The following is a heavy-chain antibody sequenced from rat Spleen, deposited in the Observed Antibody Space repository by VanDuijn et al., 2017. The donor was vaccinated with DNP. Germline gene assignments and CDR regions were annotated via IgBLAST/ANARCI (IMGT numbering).Heavy chain of an antibody. V-gene: IGHV2S61*01. D-gene: IGHD1-2*01. J-gene: IGHJ3*01. CDR1: GFPLNIFG. CDR3: ARSDSSYLFGWFPY. CDR2: IGGNGKT. Sequence: QVQLKESGPGRVQPSQTLSLTCTVSGFPLNIFGVVWVRQPPGKGLEWMGLIGGNGKTDYNSALKSRLIITRDTSTSQVFLRMNNLQTEDTAMYFCARSDSSYLFGWFPYWGQGTLVTVSS.